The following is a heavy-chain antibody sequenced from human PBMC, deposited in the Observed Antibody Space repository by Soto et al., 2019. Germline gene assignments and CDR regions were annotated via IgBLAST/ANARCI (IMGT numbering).Heavy chain of an antibody. CDR3: ARESGESSGYYNWFDP. CDR1: GGSISSGGYS. Sequence: QLQLQESGSGLVKPSQTLSLTCAVSGGSISSGGYSWSWIRQPPGKGLEWIGYIYHSGSTYYNPSLTSRVTISVDRSKNQFALKLSCVTAADTAVYYCARESGESSGYYNWFDPWGQGTLVTGSS. V-gene: IGHV4-30-2*01. J-gene: IGHJ5*02. D-gene: IGHD3-22*01. CDR2: IYHSGST.